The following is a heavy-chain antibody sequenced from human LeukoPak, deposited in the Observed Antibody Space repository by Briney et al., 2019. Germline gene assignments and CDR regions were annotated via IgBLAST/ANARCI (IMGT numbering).Heavy chain of an antibody. Sequence: GGSLRLSCAASGFTFSDYYMSWIRQAPGKGLEWVSYISSSGSTIYYADSVKGRFTISRDNAKNSLYVQMNSLRAEDTAVYYCAKALRGVLLWFGEPLYDWGQGTLVTVSS. CDR3: AKALRGVLLWFGEPLYD. D-gene: IGHD3-10*01. CDR2: ISSSGSTI. J-gene: IGHJ4*02. V-gene: IGHV3-11*01. CDR1: GFTFSDYY.